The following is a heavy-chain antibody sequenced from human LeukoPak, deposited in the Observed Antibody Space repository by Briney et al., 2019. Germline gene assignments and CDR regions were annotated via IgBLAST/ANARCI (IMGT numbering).Heavy chain of an antibody. CDR1: GFTVSSNY. CDR3: ARERSRDGYNYWFDP. J-gene: IGHJ5*02. CDR2: IYSGGST. V-gene: IGHV3-66*01. Sequence: PGGSLRLSCAASGFTVSSNYMSWVRQAPGKGLEWVSVIYSGGSTYYADSVKGRFTISRDNSKNTLYLQMNSLRAEDTAVYYCARERSRDGYNYWFDPWGQGTLVTVSS. D-gene: IGHD5-24*01.